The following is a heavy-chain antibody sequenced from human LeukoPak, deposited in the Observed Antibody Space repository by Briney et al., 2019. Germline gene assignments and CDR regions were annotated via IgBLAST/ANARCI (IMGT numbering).Heavy chain of an antibody. Sequence: GGSLRLSCAASGFSFSDYSRNWVRQAPGKGLEDISYINADSKTTWYADSVKGRFTISRDNAKNSLYLQLNSLRVEDTAVYYCASRSINWYRGNNQFDHWGQGTLVTVSS. D-gene: IGHD6-13*01. V-gene: IGHV3-48*01. J-gene: IGHJ5*02. CDR1: GFSFSDYS. CDR2: INADSKTT. CDR3: ASRSINWYRGNNQFDH.